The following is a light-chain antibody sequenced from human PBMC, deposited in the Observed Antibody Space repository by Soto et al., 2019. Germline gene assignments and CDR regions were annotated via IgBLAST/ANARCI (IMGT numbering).Light chain of an antibody. V-gene: IGKV3-20*01. CDR3: QQYGSSPPFT. CDR1: QSVSSDY. J-gene: IGKJ1*01. Sequence: SGLTQYTCTLSLSPGDRSTLSCMSIQSVSSDYVAWYQQKPGQAPRLLIYGASSRATGIPDRFGGSGSGTDFTLTISRLEPEDLAVYYCQQYGSSPPFTFGQRTNVAIK. CDR2: GAS.